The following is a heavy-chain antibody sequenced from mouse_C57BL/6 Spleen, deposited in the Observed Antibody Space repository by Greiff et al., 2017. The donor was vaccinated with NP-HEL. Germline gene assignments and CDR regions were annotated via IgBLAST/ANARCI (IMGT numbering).Heavy chain of an antibody. J-gene: IGHJ2*01. Sequence: VQLQQSGAELAKPGASVKLSCKASGYTFTSYWMHWVKQRPGQGLEWIGYINPSSGYTKYNQKFKDKATLTADKSSSTAYMQLSSLNYEDSAVYYCAMSESNFNYDFDYWGQGTTLTVSS. CDR2: INPSSGYT. V-gene: IGHV1-7*01. CDR1: GYTFTSYW. D-gene: IGHD2-5*01. CDR3: AMSESNFNYDFDY.